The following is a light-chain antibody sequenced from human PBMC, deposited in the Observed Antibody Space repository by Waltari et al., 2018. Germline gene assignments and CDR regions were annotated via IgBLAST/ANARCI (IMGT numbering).Light chain of an antibody. Sequence: DIQMTQSPSSLSASVGDTVNITCRASQGISSYLNWFQQKPGKAPKLLIYAASSLESGVPSRFSGSGSGTEFTLTISSLQPEDFAAYYCLQHNSYPFTFGPGTKLEIK. CDR3: LQHNSYPFT. CDR1: QGISSY. CDR2: AAS. J-gene: IGKJ3*01. V-gene: IGKV1-17*01.